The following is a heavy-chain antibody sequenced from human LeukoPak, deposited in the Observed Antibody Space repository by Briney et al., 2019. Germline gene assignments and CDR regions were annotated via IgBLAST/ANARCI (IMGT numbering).Heavy chain of an antibody. CDR2: IYTSGST. V-gene: IGHV4-59*10. J-gene: IGHJ5*02. Sequence: PGGSLRLSCAASGFTFSDYYMSWIRQAPGKGLEWVGRIYTSGSTNYNPSLKSRVTISVDTSKNQFSLKLSSVTAADTAVYYCARRRVYVVNWFDPWGQGTLVTVSS. CDR1: GFTFSDYY. D-gene: IGHD2-8*01. CDR3: ARRRVYVVNWFDP.